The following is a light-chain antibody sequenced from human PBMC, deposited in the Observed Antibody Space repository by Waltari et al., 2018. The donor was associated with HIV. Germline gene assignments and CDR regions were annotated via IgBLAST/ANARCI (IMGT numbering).Light chain of an antibody. CDR2: GQN. CDR1: SLSFYY. V-gene: IGLV3-19*01. CDR3: DSRDTSGNHVV. Sequence: ITCQGDSLSFYYATWYQQKPGQAPFLLVYGQNNRPSGIPDRFSGSSSGNTASLTITGAQAEDEADYYCDSRDTSGNHVVFGGGTKVTVL. J-gene: IGLJ2*01.